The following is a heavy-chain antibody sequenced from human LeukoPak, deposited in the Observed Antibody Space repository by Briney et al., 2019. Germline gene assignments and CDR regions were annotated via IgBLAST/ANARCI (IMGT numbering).Heavy chain of an antibody. D-gene: IGHD6-19*01. CDR2: FDPEDGET. CDR1: GYTLTELS. Sequence: ASVKVSCKVSGYTLTELSMHWVRQSPGKGLEWMGRFDPEDGETIYAQKFQGRVTMTEDTSTNTAYMELSSLRSEDTAVYYCATADVAVAGTPDYWGQGTLVTVSS. CDR3: ATADVAVAGTPDY. J-gene: IGHJ4*02. V-gene: IGHV1-24*01.